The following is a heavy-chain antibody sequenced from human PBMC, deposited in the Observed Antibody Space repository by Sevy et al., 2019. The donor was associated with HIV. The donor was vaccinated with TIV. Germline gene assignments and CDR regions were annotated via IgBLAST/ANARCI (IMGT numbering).Heavy chain of an antibody. Sequence: ASVKVSCKASGYSFTGHYLHWVRQAPGQGLEWMGRINPNSGGTNDAQKFQGRVTMTRDTSISTAYMDLSRLRSDDTAVYCCARATYYYDSSGYDAFDIWGQGTMVTVSS. V-gene: IGHV1-2*06. CDR2: INPNSGGT. CDR3: ARATYYYDSSGYDAFDI. CDR1: GYSFTGHY. D-gene: IGHD3-22*01. J-gene: IGHJ3*02.